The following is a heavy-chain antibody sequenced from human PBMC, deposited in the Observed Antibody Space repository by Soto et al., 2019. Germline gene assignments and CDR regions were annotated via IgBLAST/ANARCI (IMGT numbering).Heavy chain of an antibody. CDR1: GYTFTSYY. J-gene: IGHJ4*02. D-gene: IGHD2-15*01. Sequence: ASVKVSCKASGYTFTSYYMHWVRQAPGQGLEWMGIINPSGGSTSYAQKFQGRVTMTRDTSTSTVYMELSSLRSEDTAVYYCARVNRYCSGGSCYENYFDYLGQGTLVTVSP. CDR3: ARVNRYCSGGSCYENYFDY. CDR2: INPSGGST. V-gene: IGHV1-46*01.